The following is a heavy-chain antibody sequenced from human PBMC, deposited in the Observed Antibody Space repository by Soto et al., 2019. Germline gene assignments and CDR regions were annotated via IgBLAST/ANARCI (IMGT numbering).Heavy chain of an antibody. V-gene: IGHV1-2*02. CDR3: ARSGYPGSYHPPAF. J-gene: IGHJ4*02. CDR2: INPHSGDT. CDR1: GYTFIDYY. D-gene: IGHD1-26*01. Sequence: ASVKVSCKAPGYTFIDYYIHWVRQAPGQGLEWMGCINPHSGDTNSPPKFQARVTMTGDTSNSTAYMELKRLYSNDTAVYHCARSGYPGSYHPPAFWGQGTLVTVSS.